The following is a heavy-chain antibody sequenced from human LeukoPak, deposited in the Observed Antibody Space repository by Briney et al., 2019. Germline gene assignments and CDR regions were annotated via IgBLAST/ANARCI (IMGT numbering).Heavy chain of an antibody. CDR1: GFTFSSYA. CDR2: ISGSGGST. V-gene: IGHV3-23*01. D-gene: IGHD1-26*01. Sequence: PGGSLRLSCAASGFTFSSYAMSWVRQAPGKGLEWVSAISGSGGSTYYADSVKGRFTISRDNSKNTLYLQMNSLRAEDTAVYYCAKATSGSYYPSYFDYWGQGTLVTVSS. J-gene: IGHJ4*02. CDR3: AKATSGSYYPSYFDY.